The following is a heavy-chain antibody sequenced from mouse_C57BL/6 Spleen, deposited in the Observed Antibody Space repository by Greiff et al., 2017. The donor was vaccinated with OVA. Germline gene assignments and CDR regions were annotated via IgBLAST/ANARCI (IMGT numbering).Heavy chain of an antibody. Sequence: VQLQQSVAELVRPGASVKLSCTASGFNIKNTYMHWVKQRPEKGLEWIGRIDPANGNPKYAPKFPGKATITADTSYNPADLQLSSLTSEDTAIYDCARNYDYAMDDWGQGTSGTVSS. V-gene: IGHV14-3*01. J-gene: IGHJ4*01. CDR1: GFNIKNTY. CDR3: ARNYDYAMDD. CDR2: IDPANGNP. D-gene: IGHD1-1*01.